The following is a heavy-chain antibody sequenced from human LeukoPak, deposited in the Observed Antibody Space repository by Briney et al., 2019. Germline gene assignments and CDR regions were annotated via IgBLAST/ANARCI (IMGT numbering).Heavy chain of an antibody. Sequence: GGSLRLSCAASAFTFSGSAMNWVRQASGKGLEWIGRIRSKADSYATAYAASVKGRFTISRDDSKNTAYLQMNSLKTEDTAVYYCTRPSHSYGTDAFDIWGQGTMVTVSS. J-gene: IGHJ3*02. D-gene: IGHD1-14*01. CDR2: IRSKADSYAT. V-gene: IGHV3-73*01. CDR1: AFTFSGSA. CDR3: TRPSHSYGTDAFDI.